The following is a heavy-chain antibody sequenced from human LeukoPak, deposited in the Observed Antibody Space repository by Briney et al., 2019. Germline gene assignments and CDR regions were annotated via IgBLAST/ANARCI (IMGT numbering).Heavy chain of an antibody. Sequence: SETLSLICTVSGGSISSYYWSWIRQPPGKGLEWIGYIYYSGSTNYNPSLKSRVTISVDTSKNQFSLKLSSVTAADTAVYYCARHGFPSGYYIFDYWGQGTLVTVSS. J-gene: IGHJ4*02. D-gene: IGHD3-3*01. V-gene: IGHV4-59*08. CDR2: IYYSGST. CDR3: ARHGFPSGYYIFDY. CDR1: GGSISSYY.